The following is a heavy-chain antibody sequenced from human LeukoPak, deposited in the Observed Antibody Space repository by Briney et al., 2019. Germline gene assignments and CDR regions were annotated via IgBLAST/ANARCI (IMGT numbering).Heavy chain of an antibody. J-gene: IGHJ4*02. CDR3: ARKDGDY. V-gene: IGHV4-39*07. Sequence: SETLSLTCTVSGDSIRTTRYWGWIRQPHGKGLEWIGAIYFSGSTYYNPSLKSRVMISVDTSRNQFSLKLTSVTAADTAMYYCARKDGDYWGQGTLVTVSS. CDR2: IYFSGST. CDR1: GDSIRTTRY.